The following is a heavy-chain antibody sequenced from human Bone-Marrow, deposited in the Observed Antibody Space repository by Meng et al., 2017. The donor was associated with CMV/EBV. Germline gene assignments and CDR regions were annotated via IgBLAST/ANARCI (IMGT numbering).Heavy chain of an antibody. Sequence: GESLKISCAASGFTVSSNYMSWVRQAPGKGLEWVSVIYSGGSTYYADSVKGRFTISRDNSKNTLYLQMNSLRAEDTAVYYCARLFVSGSYSLDKVDYWGQGTLVTVSS. J-gene: IGHJ4*02. V-gene: IGHV3-53*05. CDR2: IYSGGST. CDR1: GFTVSSNY. CDR3: ARLFVSGSYSLDKVDY. D-gene: IGHD1-26*01.